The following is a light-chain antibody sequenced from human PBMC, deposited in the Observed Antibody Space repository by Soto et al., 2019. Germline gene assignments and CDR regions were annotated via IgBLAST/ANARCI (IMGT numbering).Light chain of an antibody. CDR3: STSSSTSTTWV. CDR1: SSDVGGYNY. CDR2: AVS. V-gene: IGLV2-14*01. Sequence: QSALTHPASVSGSPGQSITISCTGTSSDVGGYNYVSWYQQHPGKAPKLMIYAVSNRPSGVSNRFSGSKSGNTASLTISGLQAEDEADYYCSTSSSTSTTWVFGGGTKLTVL. J-gene: IGLJ3*02.